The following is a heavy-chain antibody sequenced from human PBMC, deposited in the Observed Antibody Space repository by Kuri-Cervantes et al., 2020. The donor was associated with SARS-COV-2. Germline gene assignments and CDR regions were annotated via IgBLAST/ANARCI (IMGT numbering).Heavy chain of an antibody. Sequence: SETLSLTCTVSGGSIKNYFWIWIRQSPGKGLEWIGHIYSTGATSYNPSLKSRVAISLDTSKSQFSLKLNSVTAADTAVYYCARSTPFRRLVVISQGGAFDIWGQGTMVTVSS. D-gene: IGHD3-22*01. J-gene: IGHJ3*02. CDR3: ARSTPFRRLVVISQGGAFDI. V-gene: IGHV4-59*01. CDR1: GGSIKNYF. CDR2: IYSTGAT.